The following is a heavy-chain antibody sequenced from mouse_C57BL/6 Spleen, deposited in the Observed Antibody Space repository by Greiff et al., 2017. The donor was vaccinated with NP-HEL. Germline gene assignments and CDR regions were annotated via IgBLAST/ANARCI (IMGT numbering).Heavy chain of an antibody. V-gene: IGHV1-53*01. CDR2: INPSNGGT. Sequence: QVHVKQPGTELVKPGASVKLSCKASGYTFTSYWMHWVKQRPGQGLEWIGNINPSNGGTNYNEKFKSKATLTVDKSSSTAYMQLSSLTSEDSAVYYCARGGITTVVALDYWGQGTTLTVSS. D-gene: IGHD1-1*01. CDR1: GYTFTSYW. J-gene: IGHJ2*01. CDR3: ARGGITTVVALDY.